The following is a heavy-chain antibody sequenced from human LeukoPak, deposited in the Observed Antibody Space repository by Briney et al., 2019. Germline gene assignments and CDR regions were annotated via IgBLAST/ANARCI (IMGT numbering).Heavy chain of an antibody. CDR1: GFTFSSYG. Sequence: GGSLRLSCAASGFTFSSYGMHWVPQAPGKGLEWVAVISYDGSNKYYADSVKGRFTISRDDSKNTLYLQMNSLRAEDTAVYYCAKNSSSWYYFDSWGQGTLVTVSS. CDR3: AKNSSSWYYFDS. J-gene: IGHJ4*02. CDR2: ISYDGSNK. V-gene: IGHV3-30*18. D-gene: IGHD6-13*01.